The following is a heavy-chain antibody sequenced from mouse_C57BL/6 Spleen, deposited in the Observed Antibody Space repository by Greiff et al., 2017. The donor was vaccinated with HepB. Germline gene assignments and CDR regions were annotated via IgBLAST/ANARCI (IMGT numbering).Heavy chain of an antibody. D-gene: IGHD1-1*01. CDR1: GYTFTSYW. CDR3: ARPFTTGVAGGYFDV. CDR2: IYPSDSET. Sequence: QVQLQQPGAELVRPGSSVKLSCKASGYTFTSYWMDWVKQRPGQGLEWIGNIYPSDSETHYNQKFKDKATLTVDKSSSTAYMQLSSLTSEDSAVYDCARPFTTGVAGGYFDVWGTGTTVTVSS. V-gene: IGHV1-61*01. J-gene: IGHJ1*03.